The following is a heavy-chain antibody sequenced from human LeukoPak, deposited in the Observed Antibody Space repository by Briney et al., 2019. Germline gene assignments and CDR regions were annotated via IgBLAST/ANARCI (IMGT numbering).Heavy chain of an antibody. CDR3: ARDVVAAAGTWDY. J-gene: IGHJ4*02. D-gene: IGHD6-13*01. CDR2: IYSSGST. Sequence: SETLSLTCTVSGDSISSFYWSWIRQPAGKGLEWIGRIYSSGSTNYNPSLESRVTMSVDTSKNQLSLKLSSVTAADTAVYYCARDVVAAAGTWDYWGQGTLDTVSS. V-gene: IGHV4-4*07. CDR1: GDSISSFY.